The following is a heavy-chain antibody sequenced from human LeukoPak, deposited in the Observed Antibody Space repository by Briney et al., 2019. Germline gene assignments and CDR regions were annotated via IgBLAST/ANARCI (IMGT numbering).Heavy chain of an antibody. D-gene: IGHD5-18*01. CDR1: GFTFSSYS. Sequence: PGGSLRLSCAASGFTFSSYSMNWVRQAPGKGLEWVSSISTSSSYIYFAASLKGRFTISRDNAKNSLYLQMNSLRAEDTAVYYCASPPDTAMSQGFDYWGQGTLVTVSS. CDR3: ASPPDTAMSQGFDY. J-gene: IGHJ4*02. V-gene: IGHV3-21*01. CDR2: ISTSSSYI.